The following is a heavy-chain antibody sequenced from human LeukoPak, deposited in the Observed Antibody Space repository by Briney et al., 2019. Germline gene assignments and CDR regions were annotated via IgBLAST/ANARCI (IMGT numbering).Heavy chain of an antibody. CDR1: GGSMSGYY. J-gene: IGHJ4*02. D-gene: IGHD3-3*01. Sequence: SETLSLTCTVSGGSMSGYYWSWIRQPPGRGLEWIGYIHYSGSTNYNPSLKSRVTISVDTSKNQFSLKLSSVTAADTAVYYCARGLGDFWSGYYTVFDYWGQGTLVTVSS. CDR2: IHYSGST. CDR3: ARGLGDFWSGYYTVFDY. V-gene: IGHV4-59*01.